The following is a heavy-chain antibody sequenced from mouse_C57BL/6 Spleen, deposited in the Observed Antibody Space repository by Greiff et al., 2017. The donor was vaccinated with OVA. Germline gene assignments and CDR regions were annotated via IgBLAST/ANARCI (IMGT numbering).Heavy chain of an antibody. CDR3: ARSHSNYEGDAMDY. J-gene: IGHJ4*01. CDR2: IDPSDSYT. CDR1: GYTFTSYW. Sequence: QVQLQQPGAELVMPGASVKLSCKASGYTFTSYWMHWVKQRPGQGLEWIGEIDPSDSYTNYSQKFKGKSTLTVDKSSSTAYMQLSSLTSEDSAVYYCARSHSNYEGDAMDYWGQGTSVTVSS. V-gene: IGHV1-69*01. D-gene: IGHD2-5*01.